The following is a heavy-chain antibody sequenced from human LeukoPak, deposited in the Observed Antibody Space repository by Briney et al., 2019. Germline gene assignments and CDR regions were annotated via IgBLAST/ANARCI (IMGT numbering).Heavy chain of an antibody. V-gene: IGHV3-74*01. CDR1: GFTFSNYW. D-gene: IGHD5-12*01. CDR3: AREYNGGLDY. Sequence: GGSLRLSCAASGFTFSNYWMHWVRQTPGKGLVWVANIETDGTTIHYADSVKGRFTISRDNAENTVYLQMNSLRAEDTGVYHCAREYNGGLDYWGQGTLVTVSS. CDR2: IETDGTTI. J-gene: IGHJ4*02.